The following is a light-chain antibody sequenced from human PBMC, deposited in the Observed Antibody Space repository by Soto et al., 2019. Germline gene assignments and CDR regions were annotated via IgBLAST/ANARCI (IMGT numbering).Light chain of an antibody. J-gene: IGLJ2*01. CDR2: DVS. Sequence: QSVLTQPASVSGSPGQSITISCTGTSSDVGGYNYVSWYQQHPGKAPKLMIYDVSNRPSGVSNRFSGSKSGNTASLTISGLQAEDEADYYCSSYTSSSTLVLFGGGTQLTVL. V-gene: IGLV2-14*01. CDR3: SSYTSSSTLVL. CDR1: SSDVGGYNY.